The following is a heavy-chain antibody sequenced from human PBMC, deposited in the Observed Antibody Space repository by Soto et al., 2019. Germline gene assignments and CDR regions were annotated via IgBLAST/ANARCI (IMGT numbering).Heavy chain of an antibody. CDR2: IYYSGST. CDR3: ARSQTSGWYYFDY. V-gene: IGHV4-61*01. J-gene: IGHJ4*02. D-gene: IGHD6-19*01. CDR1: GGSVSSGSYY. Sequence: SETLSLTCTVSGGSVSSGSYYWSWIRQPPGKGLEWIGYIYYSGSTNYNPSLKSRVTISVDTSKNQFSLKLSSVTAADTAVCYCARSQTSGWYYFDYWGQGTLVTVSS.